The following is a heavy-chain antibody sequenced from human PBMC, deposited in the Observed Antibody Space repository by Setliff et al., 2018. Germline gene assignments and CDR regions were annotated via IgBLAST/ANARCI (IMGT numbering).Heavy chain of an antibody. Sequence: SETLSLTCTVSGDSISSGYYYWSWIRQHPGKGLEWIGYISYSGSTNYNPSLKSRVAISLDTSKNQFSLSLTSVTAEDTAVYYCARMSGFQYIDVWDKGTTVTVSS. V-gene: IGHV4-30-4*08. CDR2: ISYSGST. D-gene: IGHD3-3*01. J-gene: IGHJ6*03. CDR3: ARMSGFQYIDV. CDR1: GDSISSGYYY.